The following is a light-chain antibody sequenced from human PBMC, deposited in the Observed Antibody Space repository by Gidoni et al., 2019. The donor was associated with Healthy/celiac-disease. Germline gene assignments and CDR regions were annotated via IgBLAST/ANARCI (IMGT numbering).Light chain of an antibody. J-gene: IGLJ2*01. CDR2: EDN. V-gene: IGLV6-57*01. CDR3: QSYDSSNHVV. CDR1: SGSIASNS. Sequence: GKTVTISCTRSSGSIASNSVQWYQQRPGSSPTTVIYEDNQRPSGVPDRFSGSIDSSSNSASLTISGLKTADEADYYCQSYDSSNHVVFGGGTKLTVL.